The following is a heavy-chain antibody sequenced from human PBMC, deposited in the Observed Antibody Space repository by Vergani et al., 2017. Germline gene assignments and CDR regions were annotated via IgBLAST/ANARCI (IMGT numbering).Heavy chain of an antibody. CDR2: IKQDGSEK. J-gene: IGHJ4*02. Sequence: VQESGGGLVQPGGSLRLSCVASGFSFGSYWMSWVRQAPGKGLEWVANIKQDGSEKSYVDSVKGRFTISRDNAKNSVYLQMNSLRVEDTAMYYCAREGILTAVDDWGQGTLVTVSS. V-gene: IGHV3-7*03. CDR1: GFSFGSYW. D-gene: IGHD6-13*01. CDR3: AREGILTAVDD.